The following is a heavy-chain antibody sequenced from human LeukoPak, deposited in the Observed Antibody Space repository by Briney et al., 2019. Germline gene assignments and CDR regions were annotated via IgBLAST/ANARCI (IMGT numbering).Heavy chain of an antibody. Sequence: PSETLSLTCAVYGGSFSGYYWSWIRQPPGKGLEWIGEINHSGSTNYNPSPKSRVTISVDTSKNQFSLKLSSVTAADTAVYYCARETYYYGSGSTYWGQGTLVTVSS. D-gene: IGHD3-10*01. CDR2: INHSGST. CDR3: ARETYYYGSGSTY. J-gene: IGHJ4*02. CDR1: GGSFSGYY. V-gene: IGHV4-34*01.